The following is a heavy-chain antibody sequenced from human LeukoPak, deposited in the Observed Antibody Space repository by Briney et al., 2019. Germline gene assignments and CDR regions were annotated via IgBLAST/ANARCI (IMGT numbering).Heavy chain of an antibody. CDR2: IYTSGST. D-gene: IGHD4-23*01. CDR3: ARGPVVAGAFDI. Sequence: SETLSLTCAVYGGSFSGYYWSWIRQPAGKGLEWIGRIYTSGSTNYNPSLKSRVTISVDTSKNQFSLKLSSVTAADTAVYYCARGPVVAGAFDIWGQGTMVTVSS. V-gene: IGHV4-59*10. CDR1: GGSFSGYY. J-gene: IGHJ3*02.